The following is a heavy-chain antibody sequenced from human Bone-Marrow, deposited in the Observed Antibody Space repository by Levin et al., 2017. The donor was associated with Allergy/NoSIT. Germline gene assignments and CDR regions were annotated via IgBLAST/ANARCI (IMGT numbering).Heavy chain of an antibody. Sequence: PGGSLRLSCAASGFTFSSYGMHWVRQAPGKGLEWVAVISYDGSNKYYADSVKGRFSISRDNSKNTLYLQMNSLRAEDTAVYYCAKEANGYSSGWMGAWYWGQGTLVTVSS. CDR3: AKEANGYSSGWMGAWY. CDR1: GFTFSSYG. D-gene: IGHD6-19*01. V-gene: IGHV3-30*18. J-gene: IGHJ4*02. CDR2: ISYDGSNK.